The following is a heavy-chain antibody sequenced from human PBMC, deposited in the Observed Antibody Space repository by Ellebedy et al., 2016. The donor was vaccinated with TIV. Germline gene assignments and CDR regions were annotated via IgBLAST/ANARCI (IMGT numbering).Heavy chain of an antibody. CDR3: ARPYSSGWYQLVGATRAHYGMDV. Sequence: ASVKVSCKASGYTFTSYGISWVRQAPGQGLEWMGWISAYNGNTNYAQKLQGRVTMTTDTSTSTAYMELRSLRSDDTAVYYCARPYSSGWYQLVGATRAHYGMDVWGQGTTVTVSS. J-gene: IGHJ6*02. CDR1: GYTFTSYG. D-gene: IGHD6-19*01. CDR2: ISAYNGNT. V-gene: IGHV1-18*01.